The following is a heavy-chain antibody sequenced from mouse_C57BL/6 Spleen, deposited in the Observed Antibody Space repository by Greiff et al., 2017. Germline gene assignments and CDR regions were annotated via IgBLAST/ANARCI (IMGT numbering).Heavy chain of an antibody. CDR2: IDPSDSYT. CDR3: ARASSGLDY. V-gene: IGHV1-50*01. J-gene: IGHJ2*01. D-gene: IGHD3-2*02. CDR1: GYTFTCYW. Sequence: QVQLKQPGAELVKPGASVKLSCKASGYTFTCYWMQWVKQRPGQGLEWIGEIDPSDSYTNYNQKFKGKATLTVDTSSSTAYMQLSSLTSEDSAVYYCARASSGLDYWGQGTTLTVSS.